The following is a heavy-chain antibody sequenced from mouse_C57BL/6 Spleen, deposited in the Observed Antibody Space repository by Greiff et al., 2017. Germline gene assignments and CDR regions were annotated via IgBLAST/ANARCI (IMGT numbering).Heavy chain of an antibody. V-gene: IGHV1-19*01. CDR3: ASSPGTKAMDY. CDR1: GYTFTDYY. CDR2: INPYNGGT. Sequence: EVQLQQSGPVLVKPGASVKMSCKASGYTFTDYYMNWVKQSHGKSLEWIGVINPYNGGTSYNQKFKGKATLTVDKSSSTAYMELNSLTSEDSAVYYCASSPGTKAMDYWGQGTSVTVSS. J-gene: IGHJ4*01. D-gene: IGHD4-1*01.